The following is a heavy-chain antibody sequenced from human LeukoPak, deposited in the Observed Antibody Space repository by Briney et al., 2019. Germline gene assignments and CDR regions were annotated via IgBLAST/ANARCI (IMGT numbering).Heavy chain of an antibody. J-gene: IGHJ4*02. CDR3: ARDAERGFDYSNSLKY. Sequence: GRSLRLSCAGSGFISSHYGMYWVRQAPGKGLEWVAVIWSDGTGKYYSDAVKGRFTISIDNFRNTLYLQMNSLRGEHTAVYYCARDAERGFDYSNSLKYWGQGTLVTVSS. D-gene: IGHD4-11*01. V-gene: IGHV3-33*08. CDR2: IWSDGTGK. CDR1: GFISSHYG.